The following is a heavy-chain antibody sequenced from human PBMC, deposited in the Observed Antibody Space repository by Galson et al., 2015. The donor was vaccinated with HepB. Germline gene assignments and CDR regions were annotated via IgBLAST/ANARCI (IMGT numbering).Heavy chain of an antibody. Sequence: SLRLSCAASGFTLSSNWMHWVRQAPGKGLVWVSRIKNDGTSTSYADFVKGRFTISRDNAKNTVYLQMNSLRAEDTAVYYCTRSDWFDPWGQGTLVTVSS. J-gene: IGHJ5*02. CDR3: TRSDWFDP. CDR2: IKNDGTST. V-gene: IGHV3-74*01. CDR1: GFTLSSNW.